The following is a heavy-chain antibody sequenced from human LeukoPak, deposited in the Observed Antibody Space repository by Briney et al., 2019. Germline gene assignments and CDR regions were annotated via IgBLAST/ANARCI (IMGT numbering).Heavy chain of an antibody. Sequence: ASVKVSCKASGGTFSSYAISWVRQAPGQGLEWMGGIIPIFGTANYAQKFQGRVTIAADESTSTAYMELSSLRSEDTAVYYCEREEYYYGSGSYYDWFDPWGQGTLVTVSS. CDR2: IIPIFGTA. D-gene: IGHD3-10*01. CDR1: GGTFSSYA. J-gene: IGHJ5*02. V-gene: IGHV1-69*13. CDR3: EREEYYYGSGSYYDWFDP.